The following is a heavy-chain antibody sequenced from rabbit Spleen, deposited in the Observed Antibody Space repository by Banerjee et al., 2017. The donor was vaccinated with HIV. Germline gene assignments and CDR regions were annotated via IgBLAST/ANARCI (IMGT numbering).Heavy chain of an antibody. J-gene: IGHJ6*01. Sequence: QEQLVESGGGLVQSEGSLTLTCKASGVSFNDKDVMCWVRQAPGKGLEWIGCIYPDSSGSTAYASWAKGRLTISKTSSTTVTLQMTSLTAADTATYFCARDSGTSFSTYGMDLWGPGTLVTVS. V-gene: IGHV1S45*01. D-gene: IGHD8-1*01. CDR2: IYPDSSGST. CDR3: ARDSGTSFSTYGMDL. CDR1: GVSFNDKDV.